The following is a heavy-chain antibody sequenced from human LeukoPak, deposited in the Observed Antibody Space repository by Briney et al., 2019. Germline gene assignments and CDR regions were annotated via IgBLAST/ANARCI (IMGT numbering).Heavy chain of an antibody. CDR3: AKAVSTTGQYYYYGMDV. Sequence: SRGSLTLSCAASGFTFSSYAMNCVRQAPGKGLEWVSSISASGSSTYYADSVRGRFTISRDNSKNTLYLQMNSLRAEDTALYYCAKAVSTTGQYYYYGMDVWGQGTTVTVSS. CDR1: GFTFSSYA. CDR2: ISASGSST. J-gene: IGHJ6*02. D-gene: IGHD2-15*01. V-gene: IGHV3-23*01.